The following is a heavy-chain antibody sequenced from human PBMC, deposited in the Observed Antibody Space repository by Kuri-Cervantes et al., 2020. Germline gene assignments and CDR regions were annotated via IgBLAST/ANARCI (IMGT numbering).Heavy chain of an antibody. CDR3: ARARGSGGLRGAFDI. D-gene: IGHD3-10*01. J-gene: IGHJ3*02. V-gene: IGHV4-55*08. Sequence: GSLRLSCAVSGDSIISGNWLIWVRQSPGKGLEWIGEIHHSGSTYYNPSLKSRVTISVDTSKNQFSLKLSSVTAADTAVYYCARARGSGGLRGAFDIWGQGTMVTVSS. CDR1: GDSIISGNW. CDR2: IHHSGST.